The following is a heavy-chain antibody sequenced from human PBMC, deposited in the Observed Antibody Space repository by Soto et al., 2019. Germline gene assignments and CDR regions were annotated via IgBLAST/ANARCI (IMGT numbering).Heavy chain of an antibody. CDR2: IYYSGST. CDR3: ARVGDYYASSSNDY. J-gene: IGHJ4*02. V-gene: IGHV4-31*03. CDR1: GGSISSGGYY. D-gene: IGHD3-22*01. Sequence: QVQLQESGPGLVKPSQTLSLTCTVSGGSISSGGYYWSWIRQHPGKGLEWIGYIYYSGSTYYNPSRRSRFTISVDTSKNQFSLKLSSVTAADTAVYYCARVGDYYASSSNDYWGQGTLVTVSS.